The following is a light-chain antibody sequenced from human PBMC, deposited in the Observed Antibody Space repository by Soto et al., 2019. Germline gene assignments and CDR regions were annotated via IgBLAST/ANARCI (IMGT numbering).Light chain of an antibody. V-gene: IGKV1-33*01. CDR2: DAS. J-gene: IGKJ5*01. CDR3: QQYNNPPT. Sequence: EIQMTQSPSSLSASVGDRVTITCQASQDISKYLNWYLQKPGKAPKLLTYDASNLETGVPSRFSGSGTGTNFTITISSLQPEDIATYYCQQYNNPPTFGQGTRLEI. CDR1: QDISKY.